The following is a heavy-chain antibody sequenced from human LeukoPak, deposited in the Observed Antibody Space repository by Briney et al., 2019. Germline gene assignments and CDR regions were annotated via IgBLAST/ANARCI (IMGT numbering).Heavy chain of an antibody. CDR2: IYTRGST. Sequence: SETLSLTCTVSGGSISSYYWSWIRQPAGKGLEWIGRIYTRGSTNYNPSLKSRVTMSVDTSKNQFSLKLSSVTAADTAVYYCARGYCSGGSCYVDYWGQGTLVTVSS. D-gene: IGHD2-15*01. CDR3: ARGYCSGGSCYVDY. CDR1: GGSISSYY. J-gene: IGHJ4*02. V-gene: IGHV4-4*07.